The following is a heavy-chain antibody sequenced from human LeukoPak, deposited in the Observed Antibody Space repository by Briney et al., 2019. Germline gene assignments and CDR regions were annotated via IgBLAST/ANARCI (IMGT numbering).Heavy chain of an antibody. Sequence: GGSLRLSCAASGFTFSSYWMSWVRQAPGKGLEWVANIKQDGSEKYYVDSVKGRFTISRDSAKNSLYLQMNSLRAEDTAVYYCARGAISVRWLQFVHFDYWGQGTLVTVSS. V-gene: IGHV3-7*01. J-gene: IGHJ4*02. CDR3: ARGAISVRWLQFVHFDY. D-gene: IGHD5-24*01. CDR1: GFTFSSYW. CDR2: IKQDGSEK.